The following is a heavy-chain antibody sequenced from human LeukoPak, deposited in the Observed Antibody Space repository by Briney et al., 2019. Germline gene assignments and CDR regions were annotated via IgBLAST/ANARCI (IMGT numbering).Heavy chain of an antibody. D-gene: IGHD3-10*01. CDR2: IYYSGST. V-gene: IGHV4-30-4*08. CDR1: GGSISSGDYY. J-gene: IGHJ3*02. Sequence: PSQTLSLTCTVSGGSISSGDYYWSWIRQPPGKGLGWIGYIYYSGSTYYNPSLKSRVTISVDTSKNQFSLKLSSVTAADTAVYYCARASTRRGLWFGELSGAFDIWGQGTMVTVSS. CDR3: ARASTRRGLWFGELSGAFDI.